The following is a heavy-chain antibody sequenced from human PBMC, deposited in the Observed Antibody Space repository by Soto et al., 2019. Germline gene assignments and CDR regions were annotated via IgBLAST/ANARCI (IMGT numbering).Heavy chain of an antibody. V-gene: IGHV3-11*06. CDR2: ISPSSSYT. CDR3: ARNHIAASGTSAYDI. Sequence: GGSLRLSCAASGFTFSDHYMSWIRQAPGKGLEWVSYISPSSSYTNYAVSVKGRLTISRDNAKNSLYLQMNSLRGEDTAVYYCARNHIAASGTSAYDIWGQGTMVTVSS. CDR1: GFTFSDHY. D-gene: IGHD6-13*01. J-gene: IGHJ3*02.